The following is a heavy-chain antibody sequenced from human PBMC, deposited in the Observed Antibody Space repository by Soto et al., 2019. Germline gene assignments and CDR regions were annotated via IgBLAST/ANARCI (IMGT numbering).Heavy chain of an antibody. CDR3: ARAPRSSSWYEKGYYYYGMDV. CDR2: ISAYNGNT. J-gene: IGHJ6*02. CDR1: GYTFTSYG. Sequence: QVQLVQSGAEVKKPGASVKVSCKASGYTFTSYGISWVRQAPGQGLEWMGWISAYNGNTNYAQKLQGRVTMTTDTSTSTAYMELRSLRSDDTAVYYCARAPRSSSWYEKGYYYYGMDVWGQGTTVTVSS. D-gene: IGHD6-13*01. V-gene: IGHV1-18*01.